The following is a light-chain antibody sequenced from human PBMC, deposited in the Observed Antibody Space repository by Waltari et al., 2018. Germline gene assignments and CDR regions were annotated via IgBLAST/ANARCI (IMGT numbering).Light chain of an antibody. J-gene: IGKJ2*01. CDR3: QQYYSTPYT. CDR2: WAS. V-gene: IGKV4-1*01. Sequence: IVMTQSPDSLAVSLGERATINFKSSQSVLYSSNNKNYLAWYQQKPGQPPKLLIYWASTREYGVAERFSGRGSGTDFTLTISSLQAEDVAVYYCQQYYSTPYTFGQGTKLEIK. CDR1: QSVLYSSNNKNY.